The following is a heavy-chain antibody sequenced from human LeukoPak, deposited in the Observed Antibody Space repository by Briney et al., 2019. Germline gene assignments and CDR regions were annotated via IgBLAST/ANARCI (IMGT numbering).Heavy chain of an antibody. D-gene: IGHD6-19*01. J-gene: IGHJ6*02. CDR3: ARRQQQWHSYGMDV. Sequence: SETLSLTCTVSGGSISSYYWSWIRQPPGKGLEWIGYIYCSGSTNYNPSLKSRVTISVDTSKNQFSLKLSSVTAADTAVYYCARRQQQWHSYGMDVWGQGTTVTVSS. CDR1: GGSISSYY. V-gene: IGHV4-59*08. CDR2: IYCSGST.